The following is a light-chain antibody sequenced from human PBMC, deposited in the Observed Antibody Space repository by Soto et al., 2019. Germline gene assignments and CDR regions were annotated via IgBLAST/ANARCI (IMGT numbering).Light chain of an antibody. J-gene: IGKJ1*01. CDR2: DTS. V-gene: IGKV3D-20*01. CDR3: QQSGSAPS. Sequence: DIVLTKSPATLSLSPGDSVTLSCRATQSVVGGYFAWYQQKPGLAPRLIIYDTSVRASGIPDRISGSGSGTHFTLTISRLEPEDFAVYYCQQSGSAPSFGQGTQGEI. CDR1: QSVVGGY.